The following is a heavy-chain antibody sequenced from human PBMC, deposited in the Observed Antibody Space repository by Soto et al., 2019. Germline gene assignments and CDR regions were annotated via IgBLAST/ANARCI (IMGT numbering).Heavy chain of an antibody. CDR2: ISAYNGNT. CDR3: ARVLGPGTLQFVRKYYYYYMDV. J-gene: IGHJ6*03. D-gene: IGHD6-6*01. V-gene: IGHV1-18*01. Sequence: GASVKVSCKASGYTFTSYGISWVRQAPGQGLEWMGWISAYNGNTNYAQKLQGRVTMTTDTSTSTAYMELRSLRSDDTAVYYCARVLGPGTLQFVRKYYYYYMDVWGKGTTVTVSS. CDR1: GYTFTSYG.